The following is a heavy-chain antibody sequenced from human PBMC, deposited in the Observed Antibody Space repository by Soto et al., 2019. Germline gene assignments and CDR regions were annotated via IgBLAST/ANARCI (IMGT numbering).Heavy chain of an antibody. Sequence: GGSLRLSCTGSGFTFSSSTMTWVRQGPGKGLEWVSSISSSSSYIYFADSLKGRFTIPRDNAKNSLYLQVNSLRAEDTAVYYCARDIGEMSAVWGQGTQVTVSS. D-gene: IGHD3-10*01. CDR2: ISSSSSYI. CDR3: ARDIGEMSAV. CDR1: GFTFSSST. J-gene: IGHJ4*02. V-gene: IGHV3-21*06.